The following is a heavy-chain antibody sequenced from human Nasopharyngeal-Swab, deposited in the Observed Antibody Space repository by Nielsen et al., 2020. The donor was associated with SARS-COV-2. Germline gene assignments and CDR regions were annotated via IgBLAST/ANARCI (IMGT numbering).Heavy chain of an antibody. J-gene: IGHJ5*01. Sequence: GGSTYYADSVKGRFTISRDNSKNSVSLQMNNLRTEDTAFYYCAKSIGELLSPFDSW. CDR2: GGST. CDR3: AKSIGELLSPFDS. D-gene: IGHD1-26*01. V-gene: IGHV3-43*01.